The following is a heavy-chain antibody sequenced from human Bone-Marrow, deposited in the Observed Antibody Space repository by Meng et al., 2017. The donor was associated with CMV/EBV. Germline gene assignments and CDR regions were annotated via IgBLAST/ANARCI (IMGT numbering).Heavy chain of an antibody. CDR1: GYPFTSFS. J-gene: IGHJ5*02. Sequence: SGYPFTSFSISWVRQAPGQRFELMGWVGVYSDNTHYAQKFQGRATMTTDTSTSTAYMELRSLRFDDTAIYYCARDLPRLRFLEWSPTWGQGTLVTVSS. CDR2: VGVYSDNT. D-gene: IGHD3-3*01. V-gene: IGHV1-18*01. CDR3: ARDLPRLRFLEWSPT.